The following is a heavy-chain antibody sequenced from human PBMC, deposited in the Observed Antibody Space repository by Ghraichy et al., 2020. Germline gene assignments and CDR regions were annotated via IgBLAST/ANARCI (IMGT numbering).Heavy chain of an antibody. V-gene: IGHV4-39*01. J-gene: IGHJ4*02. Sequence: SQTLSLTCTVSGGSISSSSYYWGWIRQPPGKGLEWIGSIYYSGSTYYNPSLKSRVTISVDTSKNQFSLKLSSVTAADTAVYYCARHEAHKRWLQRRNLNYFDYWGQGTLVTVSS. CDR3: ARHEAHKRWLQRRNLNYFDY. CDR2: IYYSGST. D-gene: IGHD5-24*01. CDR1: GGSISSSSYY.